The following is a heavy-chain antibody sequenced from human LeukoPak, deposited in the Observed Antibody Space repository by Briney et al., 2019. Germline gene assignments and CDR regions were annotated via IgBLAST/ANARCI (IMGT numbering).Heavy chain of an antibody. D-gene: IGHD3-10*01. J-gene: IGHJ5*02. Sequence: SETLSLTCTVSGGSISGGSYYWSWIRQPAGKGLEWIGRIYTSGSTNYNPSLKSRVTISVDTSKNQFSLKLSSVTAADTAVYYCARGNKPSWFPPGNWFDPWGQGTLVTVSS. CDR2: IYTSGST. V-gene: IGHV4-61*02. CDR1: GGSISGGSYY. CDR3: ARGNKPSWFPPGNWFDP.